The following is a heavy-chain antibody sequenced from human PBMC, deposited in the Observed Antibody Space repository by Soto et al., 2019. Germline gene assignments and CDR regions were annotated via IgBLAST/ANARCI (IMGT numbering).Heavy chain of an antibody. Sequence: QVQLVQSGAEVKKPGSSVKVSCKASGGTFSSYAISWVRQAPGQGLEWMGGIIPIFGTANYAQKFQGRVTITADESTSTAYMELSSLRSEDTAVYYCARGEGLVGIAARGYYYGMDVWGQGTTVTVSS. D-gene: IGHD6-13*01. V-gene: IGHV1-69*01. CDR3: ARGEGLVGIAARGYYYGMDV. CDR2: IIPIFGTA. J-gene: IGHJ6*02. CDR1: GGTFSSYA.